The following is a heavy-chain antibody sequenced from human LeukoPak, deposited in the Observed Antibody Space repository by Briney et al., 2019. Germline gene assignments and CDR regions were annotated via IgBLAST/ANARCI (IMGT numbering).Heavy chain of an antibody. CDR1: GFTFSSYS. V-gene: IGHV3-21*06. Sequence: GGSLRLSCAASGFTFSSYSMNWVRQAPGKGLEWVSSISSSSSYIYYADSVKGRFTISRDNAKSSLYLQMDSLRAEDTAFYYCARLRRNSDRSGYYYYYDYWGQGTLVTVSS. CDR3: ARLRRNSDRSGYYYYYDY. D-gene: IGHD3-22*01. J-gene: IGHJ4*02. CDR2: ISSSSSYI.